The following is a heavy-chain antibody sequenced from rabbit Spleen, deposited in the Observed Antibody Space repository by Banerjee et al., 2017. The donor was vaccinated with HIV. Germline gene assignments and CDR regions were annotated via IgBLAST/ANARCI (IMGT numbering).Heavy chain of an antibody. Sequence: QEQLEESGGDLVKPEGSLTLTCTASGFSFSYSYWICWVRQAPGKGLEWIGCILTGGGNTYYANWAKGRFTISKTSSTTVTLQMTSLTVADTATYFCARSGGDIYDFKLWGPGTLVTVS. CDR1: GFSFSYSYW. CDR3: ARSGGDIYDFKL. D-gene: IGHD2-1*01. CDR2: ILTGGGNT. V-gene: IGHV1S45*01. J-gene: IGHJ4*01.